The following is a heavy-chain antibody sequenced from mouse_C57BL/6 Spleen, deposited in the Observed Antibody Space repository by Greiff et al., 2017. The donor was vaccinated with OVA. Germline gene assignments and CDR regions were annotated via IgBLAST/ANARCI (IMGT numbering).Heavy chain of an antibody. CDR2: ISYDGSN. Sequence: EVQVVESGPGLVKPSQSLSLTCSVTGYSITSGYYWNWIRQFPGNKLEWMGYISYDGSNNYNPSLKNRISITRDTSKNQFFLKLNSVTTEDTATYYCARERSNYGEFAYWGQGTLVTVSA. V-gene: IGHV3-6*01. CDR1: GYSITSGYY. J-gene: IGHJ3*01. D-gene: IGHD2-5*01. CDR3: ARERSNYGEFAY.